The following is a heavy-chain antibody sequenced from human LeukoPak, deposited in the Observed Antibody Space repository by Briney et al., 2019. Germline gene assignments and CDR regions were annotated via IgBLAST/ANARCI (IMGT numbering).Heavy chain of an antibody. CDR1: GFTFDDYA. J-gene: IGHJ6*02. Sequence: GGSLRLSCAASGFTFDDYAMHWVRQAPGKGLEWVSGISWNSGSIGYADSVKGRFTISRDNAKNSLYLQMNSLRAEDTALYYCAKDIRQDSSGWYYYYYYGMDVWGQGTTVTVSS. V-gene: IGHV3-9*01. D-gene: IGHD6-19*01. CDR3: AKDIRQDSSGWYYYYYYGMDV. CDR2: ISWNSGSI.